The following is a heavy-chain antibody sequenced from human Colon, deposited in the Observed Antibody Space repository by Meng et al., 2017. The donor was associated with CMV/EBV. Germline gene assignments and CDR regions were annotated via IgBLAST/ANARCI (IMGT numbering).Heavy chain of an antibody. Sequence: GRSLRLSCAASGFTFSDYRMDWVRQAPGKGLEWVARIRHKAAGYSTEYGASVKGRFTVSRDDSKNSVYLQMSSLETEDTAVYYCTRDGGNYDFANYWGQGTLVTVSS. CDR2: IRHKAAGYST. CDR3: TRDGGNYDFANY. J-gene: IGHJ4*02. CDR1: GFTFSDYR. D-gene: IGHD1-7*01. V-gene: IGHV3-72*01.